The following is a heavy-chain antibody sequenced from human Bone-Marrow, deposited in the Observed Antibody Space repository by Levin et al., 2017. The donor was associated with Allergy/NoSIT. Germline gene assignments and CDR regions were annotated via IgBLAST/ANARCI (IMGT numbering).Heavy chain of an antibody. V-gene: IGHV3-30-3*01. D-gene: IGHD5-12*01. CDR3: ARERDSGGYSGYDLDY. CDR2: ISYDGSNK. J-gene: IGHJ4*02. CDR1: GFTFSSYA. Sequence: GGSLRLSCAASGFTFSSYAMHWVRQAPGKGLEWVAVISYDGSNKYYADSVKGRFTISRDNSKNTLYLQMNSLRAEDTAVYYCARERDSGGYSGYDLDYWGQGTLVTVSS.